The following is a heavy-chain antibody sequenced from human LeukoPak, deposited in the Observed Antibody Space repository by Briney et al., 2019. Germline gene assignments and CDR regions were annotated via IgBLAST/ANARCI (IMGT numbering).Heavy chain of an antibody. D-gene: IGHD2-2*01. J-gene: IGHJ5*02. Sequence: SETLSLTCTVSGGSISSYYWSWIRQPPGKGLEGIGYIYTSGSTNYNPSLKSRVTISVDTSKNQFSLKLSSVTAADTAVYYCARRILVPQGGDWFDHWGQGTLVTVSS. CDR3: ARRILVPQGGDWFDH. CDR2: IYTSGST. V-gene: IGHV4-4*09. CDR1: GGSISSYY.